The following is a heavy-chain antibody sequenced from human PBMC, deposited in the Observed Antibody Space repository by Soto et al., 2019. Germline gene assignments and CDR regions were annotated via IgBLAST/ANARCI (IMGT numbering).Heavy chain of an antibody. J-gene: IGHJ4*02. Sequence: PGGSLRLSCAASGFTFSSYSMNWVRQAPGKGLEWVSYISSSSSTIYYADSVKGRFTISRDNAKNSLYLQMNSLRAEDTAVYYCARDWSPVIAARPHFGFRDYWGQGTLVTVSS. CDR3: ARDWSPVIAARPHFGFRDY. V-gene: IGHV3-48*01. CDR1: GFTFSSYS. CDR2: ISSSSSTI. D-gene: IGHD6-6*01.